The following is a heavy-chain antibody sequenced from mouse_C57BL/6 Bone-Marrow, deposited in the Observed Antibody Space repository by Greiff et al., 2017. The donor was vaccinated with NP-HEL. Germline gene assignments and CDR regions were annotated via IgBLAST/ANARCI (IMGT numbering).Heavy chain of an antibody. CDR1: GFTFSSYG. CDR3: ARRVTTVPYYYAMDY. J-gene: IGHJ4*01. D-gene: IGHD1-1*01. Sequence: EVQLVESGGDLVKPGGSLKLSCAASGFTFSSYGMSWVRQTPDKRLEWVATISSGGSYTYYPDSVKGRFTISRENAKNTLYLKMSSLKSEDTAMYYCARRVTTVPYYYAMDYWGQGTSVTVSS. V-gene: IGHV5-6*01. CDR2: ISSGGSYT.